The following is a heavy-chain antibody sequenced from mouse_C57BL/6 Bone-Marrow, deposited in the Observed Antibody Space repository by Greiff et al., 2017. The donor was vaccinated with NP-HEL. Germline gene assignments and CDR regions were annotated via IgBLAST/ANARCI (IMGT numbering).Heavy chain of an antibody. J-gene: IGHJ1*03. CDR2: ISSGSSTI. CDR1: GFTFSDYG. CDR3: ARHYYGSSYEGYFDV. D-gene: IGHD1-1*01. V-gene: IGHV5-17*01. Sequence: EVQLVESGGGLVKPGGSLKLSCAASGFTFSDYGMHWVRQAPEKGLEWVAYISSGSSTIYYADTVTGRFTISRDNAKNTLFLQMTSLRSEDTAMYYCARHYYGSSYEGYFDVWGTGTTVTVSS.